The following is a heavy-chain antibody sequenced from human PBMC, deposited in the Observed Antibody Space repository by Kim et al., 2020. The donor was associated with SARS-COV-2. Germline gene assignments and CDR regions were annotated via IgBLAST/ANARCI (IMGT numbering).Heavy chain of an antibody. V-gene: IGHV3-23*01. J-gene: IGHJ4*02. D-gene: IGHD3-22*01. CDR1: GFTFSAHA. CDR3: AKDTSLSVIVVAACDH. CDR2: FSGSGIST. Sequence: GGSLRLSCVASGFTFSAHAMSWVRQAPGKGLEWVSGFSGSGISTYYADSVKGRFTISRDNSKNTVYLQMNSLRVDDTAIYYCAKDTSLSVIVVAACDHWGERTLVTVS.